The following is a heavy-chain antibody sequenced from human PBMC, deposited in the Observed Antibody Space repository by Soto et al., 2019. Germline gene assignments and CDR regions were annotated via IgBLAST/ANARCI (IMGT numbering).Heavy chain of an antibody. CDR2: IYWDDDK. V-gene: IGHV2-5*02. CDR1: GFSLTTSGVS. J-gene: IGHJ3*01. D-gene: IGHD2-2*02. CDR3: ARSGYQLLYGRNVFDV. Sequence: QITLKESGPPLVKPTQTLTLTCTFSGFSLTTSGVSVGWIRQPPGKALEWLALIYWDDDKRYSPYLKSRLTITKDISNNQVVLTMINMDPVDTATYYCARSGYQLLYGRNVFDVWGQGKMVTVSS.